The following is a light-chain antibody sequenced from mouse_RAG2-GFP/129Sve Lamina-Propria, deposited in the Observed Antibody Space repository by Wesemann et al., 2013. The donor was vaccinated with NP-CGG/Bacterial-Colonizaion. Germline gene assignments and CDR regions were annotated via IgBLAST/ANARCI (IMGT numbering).Light chain of an antibody. Sequence: QIVLTQSPAIMSASPGEKVTMTCSASSSVSYMQLVPAEVRHLPKRWIYDTSKLASGVPARFSGSGSGTSYSLTISSMEAEDAATYYCQQWSSNPYTFGGGTKLEIK. CDR1: SSVSY. CDR3: QQWSSNPYT. J-gene: IGKJ2*01. V-gene: IGKV4-59*01. CDR2: DTS.